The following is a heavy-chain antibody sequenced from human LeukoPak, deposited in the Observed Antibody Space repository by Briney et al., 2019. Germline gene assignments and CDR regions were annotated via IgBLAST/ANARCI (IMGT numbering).Heavy chain of an antibody. CDR2: INHSGST. CDR1: GGSFSGYY. J-gene: IGHJ5*02. V-gene: IGHV4-34*01. CDR3: ARGMVRGVIRRYNWFDP. D-gene: IGHD3-10*01. Sequence: SETLSLTCAVYGGSFSGYYWSWIRHPPGKGLEWIGEINHSGSTNYNPSLKSRVTISVDTSKNQFSLKLSSVTAADTAVYYCARGMVRGVIRRYNWFDPWGQGTLVTVSS.